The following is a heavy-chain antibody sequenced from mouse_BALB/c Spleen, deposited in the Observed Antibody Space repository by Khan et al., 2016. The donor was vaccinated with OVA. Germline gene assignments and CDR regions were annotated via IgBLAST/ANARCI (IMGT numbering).Heavy chain of an antibody. J-gene: IGHJ2*01. D-gene: IGHD1-1*01. V-gene: IGHV3-2*02. CDR2: ISYSGGT. CDR1: GYSITRGYA. CDR3: ARGNYYGYYFDY. Sequence: VQLKQSGPGLVKPSQSLSLTCTVTGYSITRGYAWNWIRQFPGNKLEWMGYISYSGGTSSNPSLKSRISITRDTSKNQFFLQLNSVTTEDTATYYCARGNYYGYYFDYWGQGTTLTVSS.